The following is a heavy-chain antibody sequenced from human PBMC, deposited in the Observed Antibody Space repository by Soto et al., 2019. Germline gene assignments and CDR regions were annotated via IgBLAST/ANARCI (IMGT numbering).Heavy chain of an antibody. CDR2: ISGSGFKK. V-gene: IGHV3-23*01. J-gene: IGHJ5*02. CDR1: GFIFENFG. D-gene: IGHD1-26*01. Sequence: PGGSLRLSCAASGFIFENFGMSWVRQAPGKGLEWISSISGSGFKKYYADSVKGRFTIPRYNSKSTVYLELNNLSAEDTAVYHCAKNQGVELVPLATVDWFDPWGQGSVVTVSS. CDR3: AKNQGVELVPLATVDWFDP.